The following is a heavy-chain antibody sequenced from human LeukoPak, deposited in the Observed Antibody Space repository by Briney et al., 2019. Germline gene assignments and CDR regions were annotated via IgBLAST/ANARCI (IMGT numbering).Heavy chain of an antibody. J-gene: IGHJ4*02. D-gene: IGHD3-22*01. CDR3: ARLSDSSGYLGDFDY. CDR2: IYSGGST. CDR1: GFTFNTYW. Sequence: GGSLRLSCAASGFTFNTYWMTWVRQAPGKGLEWVSVIYSGGSTYYADSVKGRFTISRDNSKNTLYLQMNSLRAEDTAVYYCARLSDSSGYLGDFDYWGQGTLVTVSS. V-gene: IGHV3-53*01.